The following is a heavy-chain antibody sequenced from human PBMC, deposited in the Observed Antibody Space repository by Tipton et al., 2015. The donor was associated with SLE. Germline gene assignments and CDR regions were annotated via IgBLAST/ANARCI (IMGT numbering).Heavy chain of an antibody. CDR2: ISAAASST. V-gene: IGHV3-23*01. J-gene: IGHJ4*02. D-gene: IGHD3-10*01. Sequence: GSLRLSCAGSGFTFSNYAMNWVRQAPGKGLEWVSAISAAASSTYYADSVKGRFTISRDNSKKTVYLQMNSLRADDTSVYYCAIVAFGWGQGSMVTVSS. CDR3: AIVAFG. CDR1: GFTFSNYA.